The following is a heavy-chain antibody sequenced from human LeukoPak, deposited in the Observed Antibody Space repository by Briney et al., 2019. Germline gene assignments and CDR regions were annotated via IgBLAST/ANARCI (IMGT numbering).Heavy chain of an antibody. V-gene: IGHV5-51*01. Sequence: GASLQISCKGSGCGFTSYWIGWVRRMPGKGLEWMGIIYPGDSDTRYSPSFQGQVTISADKSISTAYLQWSSLKASDTAMYYCARQEDPGYSYGYIDYWGQGTLVTVSS. CDR2: IYPGDSDT. CDR3: ARQEDPGYSYGYIDY. J-gene: IGHJ4*02. D-gene: IGHD5-18*01. CDR1: GCGFTSYW.